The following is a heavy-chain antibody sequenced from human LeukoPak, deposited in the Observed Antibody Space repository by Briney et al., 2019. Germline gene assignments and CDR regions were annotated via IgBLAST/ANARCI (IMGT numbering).Heavy chain of an antibody. CDR2: FDPGDGET. CDR1: GYTLTELS. Sequence: ASVKVSCKVSGYTLTELSMHWVRQAPGKGLEWMGGFDPGDGETIYAQKFQGRITMTEDTSTDTAYMELSSLRSEAAAVYYCATTASNSGYDLGWFDPWGQGTLVTVSS. CDR3: ATTASNSGYDLGWFDP. D-gene: IGHD5-12*01. J-gene: IGHJ5*02. V-gene: IGHV1-24*01.